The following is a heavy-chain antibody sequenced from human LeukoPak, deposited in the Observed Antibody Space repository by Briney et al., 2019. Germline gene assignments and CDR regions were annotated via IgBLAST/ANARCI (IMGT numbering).Heavy chain of an antibody. CDR1: GYTFTSYG. Sequence: ASVKVSCKASGYTFTSYGISWVRQAPGQGLEWMGRISAYNGNTNYAQKLQGRVTMTTDTSTSTAYMELRSLRSDDTAVYYCAGDPAYYYDSSGYYYVDYWGQGTLVTVSS. D-gene: IGHD3-22*01. V-gene: IGHV1-18*01. CDR2: ISAYNGNT. CDR3: AGDPAYYYDSSGYYYVDY. J-gene: IGHJ4*02.